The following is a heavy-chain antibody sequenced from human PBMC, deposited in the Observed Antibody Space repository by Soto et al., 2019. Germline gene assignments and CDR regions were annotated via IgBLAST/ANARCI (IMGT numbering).Heavy chain of an antibody. CDR1: GGSISSGGYY. D-gene: IGHD2-2*01. CDR3: ARVQLYYYYYMDV. J-gene: IGHJ6*03. Sequence: SETLSLTCTVSGGSISSGGYYWSWIRQHPGKGLEWIGYIYYSGSTYYNPSLKSRVTISVDTSKNQFSLKLSSVTAADTAVYYCARVQLYYYYYMDVWGKGTTVTVSS. CDR2: IYYSGST. V-gene: IGHV4-31*03.